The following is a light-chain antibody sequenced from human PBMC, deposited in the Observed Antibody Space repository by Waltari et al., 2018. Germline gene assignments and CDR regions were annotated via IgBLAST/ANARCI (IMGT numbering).Light chain of an antibody. CDR3: QHYDGSAVT. J-gene: IGKJ4*01. Sequence: DIVLTQSPGTLSLSPGDRGTLSCRASQSVSSISLSWFQERPGQAPRVLSYGTSRRATDIPDRFSSSGSGTDFTLTISRLEPEDFAVYFCQHYDGSAVTFGGGTKVEIK. V-gene: IGKV3-20*01. CDR1: QSVSSIS. CDR2: GTS.